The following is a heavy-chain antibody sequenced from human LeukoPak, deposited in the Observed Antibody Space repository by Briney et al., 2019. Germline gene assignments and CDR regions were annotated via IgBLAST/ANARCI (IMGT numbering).Heavy chain of an antibody. Sequence: SETLSLTCTVSGGSISSYYWGWIRQPPGKGLEWIGYIYYSGSTNYNPSLKSRVTISVDTSKNQFSLKLSSVTAADTAVYYCARLLRYSSSHYYYYYMDVWGKGTTVTVSS. J-gene: IGHJ6*03. CDR1: GGSISSYY. CDR3: ARLLRYSSSHYYYYYMDV. CDR2: IYYSGST. V-gene: IGHV4-59*08. D-gene: IGHD6-13*01.